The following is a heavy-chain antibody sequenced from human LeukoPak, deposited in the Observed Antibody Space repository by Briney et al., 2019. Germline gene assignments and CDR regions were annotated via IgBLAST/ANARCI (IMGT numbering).Heavy chain of an antibody. CDR1: GYTFTGYY. J-gene: IGHJ4*02. V-gene: IGHV1-2*02. D-gene: IGHD6-13*01. CDR3: ARGGMGIAAAGINY. Sequence: ASVKLSCKASGYTFTGYYMHGVRQAPGQGRECMGWINPNSGGTNYAQKFQGRVPMTRETSISTAYMELSRLRSDDTAVYYCARGGMGIAAAGINYWGQGTLVTVSS. CDR2: INPNSGGT.